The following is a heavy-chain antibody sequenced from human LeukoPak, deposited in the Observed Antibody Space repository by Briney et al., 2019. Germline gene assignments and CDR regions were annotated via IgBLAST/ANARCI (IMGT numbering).Heavy chain of an antibody. Sequence: GGSLRLSCAASGFTFTSNAMNWVRQAPGKGLEWVSAISGSGGSTYYADSVKGRFTVSRDNSENTLFLQMNSLRAEDTAIYYCAKDTDVVVPEYFQYWGQGTLVTVSS. J-gene: IGHJ1*01. D-gene: IGHD2-15*01. CDR3: AKDTDVVVPEYFQY. CDR2: ISGSGGST. CDR1: GFTFTSNA. V-gene: IGHV3-23*01.